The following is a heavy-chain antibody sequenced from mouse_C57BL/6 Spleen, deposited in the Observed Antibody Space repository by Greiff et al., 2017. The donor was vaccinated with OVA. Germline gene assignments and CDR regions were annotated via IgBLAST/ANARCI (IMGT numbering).Heavy chain of an antibody. V-gene: IGHV1-66*01. J-gene: IGHJ1*03. CDR2: IYPGSGNT. Sequence: QVQLQQSGPELVKPGASVKISCKASGYSFTSYYIHWVKQRPGQGLEWIGWIYPGSGNTKYNEKFKGKATLTADTSSSTAYMQLSSLTSEDSAVYYCAHDYDVGYFDVWGTGTTVTVAS. CDR3: AHDYDVGYFDV. D-gene: IGHD2-4*01. CDR1: GYSFTSYY.